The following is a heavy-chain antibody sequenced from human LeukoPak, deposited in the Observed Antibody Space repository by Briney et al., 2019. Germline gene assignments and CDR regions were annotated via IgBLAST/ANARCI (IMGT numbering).Heavy chain of an antibody. V-gene: IGHV3-23*01. D-gene: IGHD4/OR15-4a*01. CDR2: ISGSGSTT. CDR1: GFTFSSYA. J-gene: IGHJ3*01. CDR3: AKDLVRVLTFPNDAFDV. Sequence: GGSLRLSCAASGFTFSSYAMTWVSQAPGKGLECVSAISGSGSTTYYVDSVKGRFTISRDDSKSTLYLQMNSLRAEDTAIYYCAKDLVRVLTFPNDAFDVWGRGRMVTVSS.